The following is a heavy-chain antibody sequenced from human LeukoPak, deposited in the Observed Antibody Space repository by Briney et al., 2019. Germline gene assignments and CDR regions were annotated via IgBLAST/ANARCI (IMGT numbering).Heavy chain of an antibody. Sequence: PGGSLRLSCEASGFTFTSYAMHWLRQPPAKGLEWVSSITSSGDGTFYTDALSGRFTISRDNGKKAVFLQMKNLRSGDSALYYCAKRSETSGRQNFDICGQGTLVTVSS. J-gene: IGHJ4*02. CDR2: ITSSGDGT. V-gene: IGHV3-23*01. D-gene: IGHD2-15*01. CDR1: GFTFTSYA. CDR3: AKRSETSGRQNFDI.